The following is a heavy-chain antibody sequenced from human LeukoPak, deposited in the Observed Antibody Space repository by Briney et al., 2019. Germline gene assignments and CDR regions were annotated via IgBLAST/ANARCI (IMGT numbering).Heavy chain of an antibody. CDR1: GGSISSSY. J-gene: IGHJ6*02. CDR2: IYYSGRT. D-gene: IGHD3-10*01. CDR3: ARVVRGYYYYYGMDV. V-gene: IGHV4-59*01. Sequence: SETLSLTCTVSGGSISSSYWSWIRQPPGEGLEWDGYIYYSGRTNYNPSLKSRVTISVDTSKKQFSLKVRSVTAADTAVYYCARVVRGYYYYYGMDVWGQGTTVTVFS.